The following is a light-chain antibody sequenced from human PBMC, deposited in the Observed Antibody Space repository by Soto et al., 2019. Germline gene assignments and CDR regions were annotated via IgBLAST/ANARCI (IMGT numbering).Light chain of an antibody. Sequence: EIAMTQSPATLSVSPGERATLSCRASQSVGSGLSWYQQKPDQAPRLLIYGASTRATGIPARFSGSGSGTEFTLTISSLQSEDYAVYYCQQYNNWPPYTFGQGTKVEIK. CDR2: GAS. CDR3: QQYNNWPPYT. V-gene: IGKV3-15*01. J-gene: IGKJ2*01. CDR1: QSVGSG.